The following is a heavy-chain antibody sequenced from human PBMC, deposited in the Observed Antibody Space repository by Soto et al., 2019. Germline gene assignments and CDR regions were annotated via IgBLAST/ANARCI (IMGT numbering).Heavy chain of an antibody. V-gene: IGHV4-30-2*01. Sequence: KPSETLSLTCAVSGGSISSGGYSWSWIRQPPGKGLEWIGYIYHSGSTYYNPSLKSRVTISVDRSKNQFSLKLSSVTAADTAVYYCAREGLSYYYGMDVWGQATTVTVSS. CDR1: GGSISSGGYS. CDR2: IYHSGST. D-gene: IGHD3-22*01. CDR3: AREGLSYYYGMDV. J-gene: IGHJ6*02.